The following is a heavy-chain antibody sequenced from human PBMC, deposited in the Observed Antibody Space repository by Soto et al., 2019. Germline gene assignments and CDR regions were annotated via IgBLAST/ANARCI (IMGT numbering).Heavy chain of an antibody. CDR2: MNPNSGNT. CDR3: AREGRNYDFWSGHWRQNWFDP. Sequence: ASVKVSCKASGYTFTSYDINWVRQATGQGLEWMGWMNPNSGNTGYAQKFQGRVTMTRSTSISTAYMELSSLRSEDTAVYYCAREGRNYDFWSGHWRQNWFDPCAQGTMVTVSS. CDR1: GYTFTSYD. J-gene: IGHJ5*02. V-gene: IGHV1-8*01. D-gene: IGHD3-3*01.